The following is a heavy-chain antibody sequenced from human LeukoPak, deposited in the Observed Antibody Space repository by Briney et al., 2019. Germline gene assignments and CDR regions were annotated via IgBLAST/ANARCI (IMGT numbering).Heavy chain of an antibody. J-gene: IGHJ4*02. D-gene: IGHD2-15*01. Sequence: ASVKVSCKASGYIFTSYGISWVRQAPGQGLEWMGWMNPNSGNTGYAQKFQGRVTMTRNTSISTAYMELSSLRSEDTAVYYCARAGGYCGRISCPYYFDYWGQGSLVAVSS. CDR3: ARAGGYCGRISCPYYFDY. V-gene: IGHV1-8*02. CDR2: MNPNSGNT. CDR1: GYIFTSYG.